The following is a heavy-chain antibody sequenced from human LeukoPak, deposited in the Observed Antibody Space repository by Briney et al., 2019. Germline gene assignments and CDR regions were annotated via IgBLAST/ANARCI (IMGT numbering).Heavy chain of an antibody. J-gene: IGHJ4*02. D-gene: IGHD1-26*01. V-gene: IGHV4-59*08. Sequence: SETLSLTCTVSGVSISGYYWSWIRQPPGKRLEWIGNIYYSGTTNYNPSLQSRVTISVDTSKDQFSLKLSSVTVADTAVYYCAMLGSYYDYWGQGTLVSVSS. CDR1: GVSISGYY. CDR3: AMLGSYYDY. CDR2: IYYSGTT.